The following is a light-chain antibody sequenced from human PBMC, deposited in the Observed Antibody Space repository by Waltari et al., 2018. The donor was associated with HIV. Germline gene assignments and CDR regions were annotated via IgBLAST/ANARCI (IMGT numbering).Light chain of an antibody. Sequence: QSVLTQPPSASGTPGQRVTISCSGSISDIGSNTVNWYQQRPGTAPKLLIYSNGQRPAGVPDRFAGSKSGTSASLAISGLRSEDEADYYCATWDDSLDGPMFGGGTKLTVL. V-gene: IGLV1-44*01. CDR3: ATWDDSLDGPM. J-gene: IGLJ3*02. CDR1: ISDIGSNT. CDR2: SNG.